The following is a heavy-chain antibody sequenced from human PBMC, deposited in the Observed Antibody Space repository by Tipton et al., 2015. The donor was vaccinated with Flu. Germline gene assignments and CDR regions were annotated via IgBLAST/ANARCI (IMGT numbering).Heavy chain of an antibody. CDR2: IKEDGSEK. Sequence: GSLRLSCAASGITFSSYWMSWVRQAPGKGLEWVANIKEDGSEKYYVDSVKGRFTISRDNAKNSLYLQLNSLRPEDTAIYYCARGGWASDTNNLLDYWGQGTLVTVSS. J-gene: IGHJ4*02. CDR3: ARGGWASDTNNLLDY. V-gene: IGHV3-7*03. D-gene: IGHD1/OR15-1a*01. CDR1: GITFSSYW.